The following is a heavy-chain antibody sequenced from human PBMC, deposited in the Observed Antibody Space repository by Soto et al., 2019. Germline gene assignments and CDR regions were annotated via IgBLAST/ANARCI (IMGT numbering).Heavy chain of an antibody. V-gene: IGHV3-53*01. Sequence: PGGSLRLSCAASGFTVSSNYMSWVRQAPGKGLEWVSVIYSGGSTYYADSVKGRFTISRDNSKNTLYLQMNSLRAEDTAVYYCARGGIDIYYYYGMDVWGQGTTVTVSS. CDR2: IYSGGST. D-gene: IGHD3-9*01. CDR1: GFTVSSNY. CDR3: ARGGIDIYYYYGMDV. J-gene: IGHJ6*02.